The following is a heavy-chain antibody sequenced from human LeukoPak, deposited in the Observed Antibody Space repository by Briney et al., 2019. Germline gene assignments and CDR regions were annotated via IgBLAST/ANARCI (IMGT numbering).Heavy chain of an antibody. Sequence: ASVKVSCKASGGTFSSYGISWVRQAPGQGLEWMGWISAYNGNTNYAQKLQGRVTMTTDTSTSTAYMELRSLRSDDTAVYYCARLYDFWSGYYTGYYYYGMDVWGQGTTVTVSS. CDR2: ISAYNGNT. CDR1: GGTFSSYG. J-gene: IGHJ6*02. CDR3: ARLYDFWSGYYTGYYYYGMDV. V-gene: IGHV1-18*01. D-gene: IGHD3-3*01.